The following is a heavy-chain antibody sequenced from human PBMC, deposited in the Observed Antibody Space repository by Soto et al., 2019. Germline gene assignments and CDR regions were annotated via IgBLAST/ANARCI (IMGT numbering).Heavy chain of an antibody. CDR2: ISAGGGST. CDR3: AKDPLTRGWFDP. V-gene: IGHV3-23*01. Sequence: EVQLLESGGGLVQPGGSLRLSCVASGFTFSSYALTWFRQGPGKGLEWVSGISAGGGSTYYADSVKGRFTISRDYSKNTLYLQMNSLRADDTAVYFCAKDPLTRGWFDPWGQGTLVTVSS. J-gene: IGHJ5*02. CDR1: GFTFSSYA.